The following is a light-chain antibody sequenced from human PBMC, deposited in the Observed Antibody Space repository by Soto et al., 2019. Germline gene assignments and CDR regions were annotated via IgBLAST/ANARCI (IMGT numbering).Light chain of an antibody. Sequence: DIQMTQAPSTLSASVGDRVILTCRASQNIERWQAWYQQKPGKAPKLLLYDVSTLERGVPSRFSGSGSGTEFTLTISSLQPDDFATYYCQHYGGVWTFGQGTKVDI. J-gene: IGKJ1*01. CDR2: DVS. V-gene: IGKV1-5*01. CDR3: QHYGGVWT. CDR1: QNIERW.